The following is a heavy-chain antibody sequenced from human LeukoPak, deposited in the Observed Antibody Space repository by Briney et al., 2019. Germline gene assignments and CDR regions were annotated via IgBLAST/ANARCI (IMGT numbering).Heavy chain of an antibody. CDR2: IRGTDTNT. V-gene: IGHV3-23*01. D-gene: IGHD3-10*01. J-gene: IGHJ6*02. CDR1: GFTFGSFT. CDR3: AKAGFYYGSGNMSPLGIGYFTMDV. Sequence: PGGSLRLSCAASGFTFGSFTMSWVRQAPGRSLEWVSAIRGTDTNTYYADSVRGRFTISRGNSNNTLFLQMNGLRAEDMAVYYCAKAGFYYGSGNMSPLGIGYFTMDVWGQGTTVTVSS.